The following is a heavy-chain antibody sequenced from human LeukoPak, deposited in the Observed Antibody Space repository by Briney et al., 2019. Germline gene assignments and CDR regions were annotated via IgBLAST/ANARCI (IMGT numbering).Heavy chain of an antibody. Sequence: GGSLRLSCAASGFTFSSCSMNWVRQAPGKGLEWVANIKEDGSEKNYVDSVKGRFTISRDNAKNSLYLQMNSLRAEDTAVYYCAREDDSWGPNNLDLWGQGTMVTVSS. CDR3: AREDDSWGPNNLDL. CDR2: IKEDGSEK. D-gene: IGHD7-27*01. J-gene: IGHJ3*01. CDR1: GFTFSSCS. V-gene: IGHV3-7*05.